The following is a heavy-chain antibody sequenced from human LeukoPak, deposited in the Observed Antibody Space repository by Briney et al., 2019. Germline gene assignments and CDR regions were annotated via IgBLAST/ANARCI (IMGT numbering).Heavy chain of an antibody. Sequence: KPSETLSLTCTVSGGSIRSSSYYWGWIRQPPGKGLERIGSIYYSGSTYYNPSLKSRVTISVDTSKNQFSLKLSSVTAADTAVYYCARDSAGSSSWYGERESYQYQFDYWGQGTLVTVSS. V-gene: IGHV4-39*07. D-gene: IGHD6-13*01. CDR1: GGSIRSSSYY. CDR3: ARDSAGSSSWYGERESYQYQFDY. CDR2: IYYSGST. J-gene: IGHJ4*02.